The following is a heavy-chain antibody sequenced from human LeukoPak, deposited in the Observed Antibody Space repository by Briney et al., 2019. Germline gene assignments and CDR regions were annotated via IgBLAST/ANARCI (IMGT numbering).Heavy chain of an antibody. J-gene: IGHJ3*02. CDR2: VYYDGNN. CDR1: GGSFSEYY. D-gene: IGHD5-24*01. CDR3: ARVKDDNNYDRAFDI. V-gene: IGHV4-59*01. Sequence: PSETLSLTCAVYGGSFSEYYWSWIRQPPGKGLEWIGYVYYDGNNDYNPSLKSRVTTSIDTSKKQFSLKLTSVTAADTAVYYCARVKDDNNYDRAFDIWGQGTMVTVSS.